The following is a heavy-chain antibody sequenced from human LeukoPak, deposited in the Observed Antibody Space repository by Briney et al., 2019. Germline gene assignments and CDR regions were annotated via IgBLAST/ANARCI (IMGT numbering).Heavy chain of an antibody. Sequence: GGSLRLSCAASGFTFRSYAMSWVRQAPGKGLEWVSAISGSGDRTYNADSVKGRFTISRDNSKNTLYLQMNSLRAEDTAVYYCAKGTYYGNFYYYYGMDVWGQGTTVTVSS. D-gene: IGHD1-26*01. CDR1: GFTFRSYA. CDR2: ISGSGDRT. J-gene: IGHJ6*02. CDR3: AKGTYYGNFYYYYGMDV. V-gene: IGHV3-23*01.